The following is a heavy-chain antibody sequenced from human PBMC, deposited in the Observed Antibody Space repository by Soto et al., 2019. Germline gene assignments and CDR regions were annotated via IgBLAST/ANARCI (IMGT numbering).Heavy chain of an antibody. J-gene: IGHJ6*02. CDR2: INPSGGST. Sequence: QVQLVQSGAEVKKPGASVKVSCKASGYTFTSYYMHWVRQAPGQGLEWMGIINPSGGSTSYAQKFQGRVTMTRDTSTITVYMELSSLRSEDTAVYYCARDITYCGGDSPYYYYGMDVWGQGTTVTVSS. CDR3: ARDITYCGGDSPYYYYGMDV. V-gene: IGHV1-46*01. CDR1: GYTFTSYY. D-gene: IGHD2-21*02.